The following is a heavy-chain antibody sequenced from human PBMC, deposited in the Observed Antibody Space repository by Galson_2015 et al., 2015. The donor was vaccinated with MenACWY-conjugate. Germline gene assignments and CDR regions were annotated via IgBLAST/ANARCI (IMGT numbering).Heavy chain of an antibody. CDR1: GFTFSSYG. D-gene: IGHD6-19*01. CDR3: AKGGLWYSSGWYSNYYYYGMDV. J-gene: IGHJ6*02. V-gene: IGHV3-30*18. Sequence: SLRLSCAASGFTFSSYGMHWVRQAPGKGLEWVAVISYDGSNKYYADSVKGRFTISRDNFKNTLYLQMNSLRAEDTAVYYCAKGGLWYSSGWYSNYYYYGMDVWGQGTTVTVSS. CDR2: ISYDGSNK.